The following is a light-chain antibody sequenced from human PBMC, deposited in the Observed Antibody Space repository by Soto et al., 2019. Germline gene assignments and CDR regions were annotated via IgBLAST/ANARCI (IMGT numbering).Light chain of an antibody. J-gene: IGKJ1*01. CDR2: LGS. CDR3: MQPLXSWT. Sequence: DIVMTQSPLSLPVTPVEPASISCRSSQSLLHSNGYNYLDWYLQNPGQSPQLLIYLGSNRASGVPDRFSGSASGPDFTLQISSVEADDVGVYSCMQPLXSWTSGQGTKV. V-gene: IGKV2-28*01. CDR1: QSLLHSNGYNY.